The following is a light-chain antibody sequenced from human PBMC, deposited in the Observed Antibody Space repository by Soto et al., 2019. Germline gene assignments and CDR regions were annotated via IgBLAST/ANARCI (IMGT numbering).Light chain of an antibody. CDR2: DVY. J-gene: IGKJ2*01. V-gene: IGKV3-11*01. CDR3: HQRTDWPPRYT. CDR1: QSVSSY. Sequence: ETVLTQSPATLSLSLGGSATLSCRASQSVSSYLAWYRQKPGKAPRLLIYDVYNRATGIPARFSGSGSGTDFTLTISSLEPEDFAVYYCHQRTDWPPRYTFGQGTKLEIK.